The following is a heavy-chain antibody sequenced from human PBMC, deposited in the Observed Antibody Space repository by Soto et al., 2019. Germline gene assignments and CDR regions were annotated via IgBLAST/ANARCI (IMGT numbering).Heavy chain of an antibody. Sequence: QVQLQQWGAGLLKPSETLSLTCAVYGGSFSGYYWSWIRQPPGKGLEWIGEINHSGSTNYNPSLKSRVTISVDTSKNQFSLKLSSVTAAATAVYYCARVLLLRVWYFDLWGRGTLVTVSS. J-gene: IGHJ2*01. CDR1: GGSFSGYY. V-gene: IGHV4-34*01. CDR3: ARVLLLRVWYFDL. D-gene: IGHD2-15*01. CDR2: INHSGST.